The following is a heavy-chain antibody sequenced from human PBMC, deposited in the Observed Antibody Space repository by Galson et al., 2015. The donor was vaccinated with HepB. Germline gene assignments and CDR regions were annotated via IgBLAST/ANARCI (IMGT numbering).Heavy chain of an antibody. CDR3: ARDEDIYDYVWGSYRDYYYGMDV. CDR2: INAGNGNT. Sequence: SVKVSCKASGYTFTSYAMHWVRQAPGQRLEWMGWINAGNGNTKYSQKFQRRVTITRDTSASTAYMELSSLRSEDTAVYYCARDEDIYDYVWGSYRDYYYGMDVWGQGTTVTVSS. CDR1: GYTFTSYA. V-gene: IGHV1-3*01. D-gene: IGHD3-16*01. J-gene: IGHJ6*02.